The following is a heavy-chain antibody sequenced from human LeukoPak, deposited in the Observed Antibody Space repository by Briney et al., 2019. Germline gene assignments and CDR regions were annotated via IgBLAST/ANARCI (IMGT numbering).Heavy chain of an antibody. J-gene: IGHJ4*02. CDR2: IRSKAYGGTT. Sequence: GGSLRLPCAASGFTFSSYGMHWVRQAPGKGLEWVGFIRSKAYGGTTEHAASVKGRFTISRDDSKSIAYLQMNSLKTEDTAVYYCTRDGRYSYGYGNYWGQGTLVTVSS. CDR3: TRDGRYSYGYGNY. D-gene: IGHD5-18*01. V-gene: IGHV3-49*04. CDR1: GFTFSSYG.